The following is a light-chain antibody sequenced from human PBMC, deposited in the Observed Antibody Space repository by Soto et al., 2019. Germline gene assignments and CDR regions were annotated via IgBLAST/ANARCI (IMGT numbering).Light chain of an antibody. Sequence: IVLTHSPGTLSLSPGAKATLSCRASQSVSSGSLAWYQQKPGQAPRLLIYYASSRATGIPDRFSGSGSGTDFTLTISRLEPEDGAVYYCQQYGSSPLFTFGPGTKVDIK. CDR2: YAS. J-gene: IGKJ3*01. CDR3: QQYGSSPLFT. CDR1: QSVSSGS. V-gene: IGKV3-20*01.